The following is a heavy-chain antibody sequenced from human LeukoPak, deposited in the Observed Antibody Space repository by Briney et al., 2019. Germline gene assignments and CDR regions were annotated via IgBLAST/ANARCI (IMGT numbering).Heavy chain of an antibody. CDR3: ARLNYDFWSGYIFDY. J-gene: IGHJ4*02. Sequence: SGPTLVNPTETLTLTCTVSGFALSNARMGMSWIRQPPGKALEWLAHIFSNDEKSYSTSLKSRLTISKDTSKSQVVLTMTNMDPVDTATYYCARLNYDFWSGYIFDYWGQGTLVTVSS. D-gene: IGHD3-3*01. CDR1: GFALSNARMG. V-gene: IGHV2-26*01. CDR2: IFSNDEK.